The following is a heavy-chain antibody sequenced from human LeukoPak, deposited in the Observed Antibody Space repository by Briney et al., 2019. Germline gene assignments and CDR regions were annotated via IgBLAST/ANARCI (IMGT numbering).Heavy chain of an antibody. J-gene: IGHJ4*02. D-gene: IGHD6-13*01. Sequence: GGFLRFSCAASGLTFSSYWMSWVRPAPGRGLEGAANIKQDGSEKYYVDSVKGRITISRDNAKNSLDLQMNSLRAEDTAVYFCARGWSSSWYLDFVRDYWGQGTLVTVSS. CDR2: IKQDGSEK. CDR1: GLTFSSYW. CDR3: ARGWSSSWYLDFVRDY. V-gene: IGHV3-7*01.